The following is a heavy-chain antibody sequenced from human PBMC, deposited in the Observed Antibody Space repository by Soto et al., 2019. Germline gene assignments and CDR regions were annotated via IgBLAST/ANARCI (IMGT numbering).Heavy chain of an antibody. J-gene: IGHJ5*02. CDR3: AKGYSSSPRNWFDP. CDR1: GFTFSSYA. D-gene: IGHD6-13*01. CDR2: ISGSGGST. V-gene: IGHV3-23*01. Sequence: GGSLRLSCAASGFTFSSYAMSWVRQAPGKGLEWVSAISGSGGSTYYADSVKGRFTISRDNSENTLYLQMNSLRAEDTAVYYCAKGYSSSPRNWFDPWGQGTLVTVSS.